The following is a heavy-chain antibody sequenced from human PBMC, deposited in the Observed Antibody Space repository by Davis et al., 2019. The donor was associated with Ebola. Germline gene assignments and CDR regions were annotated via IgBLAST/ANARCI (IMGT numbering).Heavy chain of an antibody. CDR2: INSDGSST. D-gene: IGHD3-10*01. V-gene: IGHV3-74*01. CDR1: GFTFSSYW. J-gene: IGHJ6*02. CDR3: ARGGLLWFGELLFSAHYYGMDV. Sequence: GESLKISCAASGFTFSSYWMHWVRQAPGKGLVWVSRINSDGSSTSYADSVKGRFTISRDNAKNTLYLQMNSLRAEDTAVYYCARGGLLWFGELLFSAHYYGMDVWGQGTTVTVSS.